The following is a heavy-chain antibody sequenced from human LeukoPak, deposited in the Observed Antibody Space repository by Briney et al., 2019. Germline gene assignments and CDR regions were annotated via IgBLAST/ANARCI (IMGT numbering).Heavy chain of an antibody. CDR3: ARAPRRVVVPDVNKWFDP. CDR1: GYTFTTYG. J-gene: IGHJ5*02. Sequence: ASVKVSCKASGYTFTTYGINWIRQAPGQGLEWMGWISAYNGDTSYAQKLQDRVTLTTDTSTSTAYMEPGSLRFDDTAVYYCARAPRRVVVPDVNKWFDPWGQGTRVTVSS. CDR2: ISAYNGDT. D-gene: IGHD2-2*01. V-gene: IGHV1-18*01.